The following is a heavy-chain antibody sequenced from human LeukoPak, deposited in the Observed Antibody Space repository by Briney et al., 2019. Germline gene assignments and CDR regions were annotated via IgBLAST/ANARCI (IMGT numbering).Heavy chain of an antibody. V-gene: IGHV1-2*02. CDR1: GYTFTGYY. Sequence: ASVKVSCKASGYTFTGYYMHWVRQAPGQGLEWMGWINPNSGGTNYAQKLQGRVTMTTDTSTSTAYMELRSLRSDDTAVYYCARGGGYCTNGVCRVLYYYYGMDVWGQGTTVTVSS. J-gene: IGHJ6*02. CDR3: ARGGGYCTNGVCRVLYYYYGMDV. D-gene: IGHD2-8*01. CDR2: INPNSGGT.